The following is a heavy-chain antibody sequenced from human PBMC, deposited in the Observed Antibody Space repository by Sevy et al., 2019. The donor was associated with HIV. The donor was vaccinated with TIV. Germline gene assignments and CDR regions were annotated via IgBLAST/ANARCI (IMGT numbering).Heavy chain of an antibody. J-gene: IGHJ3*02. Sequence: ASVKVSCKTSGYTFTGYYITWVRQAPGQGLEWMGIINPSGGYTSYAQNFQGRVSMTRDTSTETVNMGLSSLGPADTAVYYCARGVGFVWGTYRSIHDAFDMWGQGTMVTV. D-gene: IGHD3-16*02. CDR1: GYTFTGYY. CDR3: ARGVGFVWGTYRSIHDAFDM. CDR2: INPSGGYT. V-gene: IGHV1-46*01.